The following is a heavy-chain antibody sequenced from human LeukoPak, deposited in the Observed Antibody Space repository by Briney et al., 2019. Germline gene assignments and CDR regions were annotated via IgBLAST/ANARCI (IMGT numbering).Heavy chain of an antibody. D-gene: IGHD4-17*01. J-gene: IGHJ5*02. V-gene: IGHV4-30-4*08. CDR1: GGSISSGDYY. CDR3: ARDSTVTTGGFDP. Sequence: PSQTLSLTCTVSGGSISSGDYYWSWIRQPPGKGLEWIGYIYYSGSTYYNPSLKSRFTISVDTSKNQFSLKLSSVTAADTAVYYCARDSTVTTGGFDPWGQGTLVTVSS. CDR2: IYYSGST.